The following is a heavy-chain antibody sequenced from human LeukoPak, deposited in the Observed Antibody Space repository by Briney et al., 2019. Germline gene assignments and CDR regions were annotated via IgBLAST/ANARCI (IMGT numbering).Heavy chain of an antibody. CDR3: ARDGFDY. CDR2: ISSSSSTI. Sequence: RGSLRLSCAASGFTFSRYSMIWVRQAPGTGLEWVSYISSSSSTIHYADSLKGRFTISRDNAKNSLYLQMNSLGDEDTAVYYCARDGFDYWGQGTLVTVSS. V-gene: IGHV3-48*02. CDR1: GFTFSRYS. J-gene: IGHJ4*02.